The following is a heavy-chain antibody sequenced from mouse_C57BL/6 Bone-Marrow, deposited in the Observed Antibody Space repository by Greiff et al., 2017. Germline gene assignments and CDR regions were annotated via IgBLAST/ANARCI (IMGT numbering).Heavy chain of an antibody. V-gene: IGHV1-15*01. CDR2: IDPETGGT. CDR1: GYTFTDYE. J-gene: IGHJ2*01. Sequence: QVQLQQSGAELVRPGASVTLSCTASGYTFTDYEMHWVKQTPVHGLEWIGAIDPETGGTAYNQKFKGKAILTADKSSSTAYMELRSLTSEDSAVYYCPLYGIYYFDYWGQGTTLTVSS. D-gene: IGHD1-1*01. CDR3: PLYGIYYFDY.